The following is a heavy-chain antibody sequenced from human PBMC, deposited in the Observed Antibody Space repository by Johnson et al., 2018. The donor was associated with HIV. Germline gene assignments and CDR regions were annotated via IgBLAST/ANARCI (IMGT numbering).Heavy chain of an antibody. CDR1: GFTFSSYW. D-gene: IGHD3-22*01. CDR3: ARATYYYDTSGYLTRPRAFDV. J-gene: IGHJ3*01. CDR2: IKQEGSAN. V-gene: IGHV3-7*05. Sequence: VQLVESGGGLVQPGGSVRLSCAASGFTFSSYWMSWVRQAPGIGLEWVANIKQEGSANNYVAYVTGRFTISRDNDKNSVYLQMNSLRDEDTALYYCARATYYYDTSGYLTRPRAFDVWGQGTMVTVSS.